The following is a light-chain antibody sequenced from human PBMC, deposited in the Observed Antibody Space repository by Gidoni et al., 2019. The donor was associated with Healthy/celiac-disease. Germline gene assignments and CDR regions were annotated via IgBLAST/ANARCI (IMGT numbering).Light chain of an antibody. J-gene: IGKJ3*01. V-gene: IGKV3-11*01. CDR2: DAS. CDR3: QQRSNWPPVFT. Sequence: EIVLTPSPATLSLSPGERATLSCRASQSVSSYLAWYQQKPGQAPRLLIYDASNRATGIPARFSGSGSGTDFTLTISSLEPEDFAVYYCQQRSNWPPVFTFGPGTKVEIK. CDR1: QSVSSY.